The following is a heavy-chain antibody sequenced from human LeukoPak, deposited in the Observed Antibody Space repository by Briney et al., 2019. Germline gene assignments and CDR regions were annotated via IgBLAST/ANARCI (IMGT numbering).Heavy chain of an antibody. CDR1: GFTFSSYA. J-gene: IGHJ4*02. V-gene: IGHV3-23*01. CDR3: AKGRQDLTWIQPRTRGIEYFDY. CDR2: ISGSGGST. Sequence: GGSLRLSCAASGFTFSSYAMSWVRQAPGKGLEWVSAISGSGGSTYYADSVKGRFTISRDNSKNTLYLQMNSLRAEDTAVYYCAKGRQDLTWIQPRTRGIEYFDYWGQGTLVTVSS. D-gene: IGHD5-18*01.